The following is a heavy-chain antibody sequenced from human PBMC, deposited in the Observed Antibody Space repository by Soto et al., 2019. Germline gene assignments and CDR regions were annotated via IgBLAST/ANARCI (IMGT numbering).Heavy chain of an antibody. CDR1: GFTFSNYA. CDR2: ISSSGGST. CDR3: AKNQHAMAHDY. V-gene: IGHV3-23*01. D-gene: IGHD2-8*01. J-gene: IGHJ4*02. Sequence: GSLRLSCAASGFTFSNYAMSWVCQAPGKELEWVSSISSSGGSTDYADSVKGRFTISRDNSQNTLNLQMNSLRAEDTAIYFCAKNQHAMAHDYWGPGTLVTVSS.